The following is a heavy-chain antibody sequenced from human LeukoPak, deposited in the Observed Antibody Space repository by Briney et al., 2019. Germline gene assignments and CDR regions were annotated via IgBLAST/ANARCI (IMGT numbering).Heavy chain of an antibody. J-gene: IGHJ4*02. D-gene: IGHD5-24*01. V-gene: IGHV3-48*04. CDR2: ISSSSSTI. CDR1: GFTFSSYS. Sequence: PGGSLRLSCAASGFTFSSYSMNWVRQAAGKGLEWVSYISSSSSTIYYADSVKGRFTISRDNAKNSLFLQMNSLRADDTAVYYCALGGWLQPFDFWGQGTLVTVSS. CDR3: ALGGWLQPFDF.